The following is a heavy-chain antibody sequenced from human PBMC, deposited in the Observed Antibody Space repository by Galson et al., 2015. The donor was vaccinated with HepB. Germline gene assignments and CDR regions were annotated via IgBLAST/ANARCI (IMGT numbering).Heavy chain of an antibody. CDR2: IRYDGTIK. J-gene: IGHJ4*02. CDR1: GFMFRNYG. CDR3: AKDHYTSSWYSY. Sequence: SLRLSCAASGFMFRNYGMHWVRQAPGKGLEWVAFIRYDGTIKYYADSVKGRFTVSRDNSKNTLYLQMNSLRPEDTAAYYCAKDHYTSSWYSYWGRGTRVTVSS. D-gene: IGHD6-13*01. V-gene: IGHV3-30*02.